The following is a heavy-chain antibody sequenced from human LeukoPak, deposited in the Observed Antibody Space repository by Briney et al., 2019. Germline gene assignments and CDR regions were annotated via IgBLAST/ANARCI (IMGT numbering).Heavy chain of an antibody. CDR3: ATLWFGELLFDY. Sequence: ASVKVSCKASGYTFTGYYMHWVRQAPGQGLEWMGRINPNSGGTNYAQKFQGRVTMTRDTSISTAYMELSRLRSDDTAVYYCATLWFGELLFDYWGQGTLVTVSS. D-gene: IGHD3-10*01. J-gene: IGHJ4*02. CDR2: INPNSGGT. CDR1: GYTFTGYY. V-gene: IGHV1-2*06.